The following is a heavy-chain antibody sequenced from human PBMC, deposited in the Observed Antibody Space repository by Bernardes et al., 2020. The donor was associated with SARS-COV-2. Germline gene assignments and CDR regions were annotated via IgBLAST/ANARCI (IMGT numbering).Heavy chain of an antibody. CDR3: ATRDYVGY. Sequence: GGSLRLSCKTSDFSFTIYDMSWVRQAPGKGLEWVSFISSSGSSIHYADSVMGRFTISRDNAQNSLYLQMNDLRAEDTAVYYCATRDYVGYWGQGTLVSVSS. D-gene: IGHD6-6*01. CDR2: ISSSGSSI. CDR1: DFSFTIYD. J-gene: IGHJ4*02. V-gene: IGHV3-21*01.